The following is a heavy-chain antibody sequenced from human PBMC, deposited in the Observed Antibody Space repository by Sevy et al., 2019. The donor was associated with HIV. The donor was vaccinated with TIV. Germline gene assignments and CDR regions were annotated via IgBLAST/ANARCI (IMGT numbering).Heavy chain of an antibody. J-gene: IGHJ6*02. CDR1: NGSINNYY. CDR2: IYYTGRT. D-gene: IGHD2-8*01. V-gene: IGHV4-59*01. Sequence: SETLSITCTVSNGSINNYYWSWIRQSPEKGLEWIGYIYYTGRTTYNPSLKSRVSMSVDMSKNQFSLRLRSVTAADTAVYYCAKGIDAPFYYYAIDVRGQGTTVTVSS. CDR3: AKGIDAPFYYYAIDV.